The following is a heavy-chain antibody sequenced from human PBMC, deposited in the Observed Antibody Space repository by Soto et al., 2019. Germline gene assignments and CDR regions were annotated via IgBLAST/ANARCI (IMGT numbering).Heavy chain of an antibody. V-gene: IGHV4-59*01. Sequence: SETLSLTCTVSGGSISSYYWSWIRQPPGKGLEWIGYIYYSGSTNYNPSLKSRVTISVDTSKNYFSLKLNSVTAADTAVYYCARAPYYDIWSGYNDNWFDPWGQGTLVTVSS. CDR2: IYYSGST. J-gene: IGHJ5*02. CDR3: ARAPYYDIWSGYNDNWFDP. CDR1: GGSISSYY. D-gene: IGHD3-3*01.